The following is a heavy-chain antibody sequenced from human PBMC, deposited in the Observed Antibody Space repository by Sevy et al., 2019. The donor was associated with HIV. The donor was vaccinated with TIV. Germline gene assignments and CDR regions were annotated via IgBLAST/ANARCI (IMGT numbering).Heavy chain of an antibody. V-gene: IGHV3-30*02. D-gene: IGHD2-8*02. J-gene: IGHJ3*02. CDR3: AKDRKVLLVVYAIPFDVFDI. CDR1: GFTFSNHG. Sequence: GGSLRLSCAASGFTFSNHGMHWVRQAPGKGLEWVAIIRYDGNNEYYGDSVKGRFTISRDNSKDTLYLQMNSLRPEDTAVYFCAKDRKVLLVVYAIPFDVFDIWGHRTMVTVSS. CDR2: IRYDGNNE.